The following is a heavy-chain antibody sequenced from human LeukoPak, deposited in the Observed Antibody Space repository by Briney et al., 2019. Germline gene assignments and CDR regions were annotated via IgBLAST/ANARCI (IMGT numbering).Heavy chain of an antibody. CDR3: AREYYDFWSGPYMDV. CDR1: GFTFSSYS. J-gene: IGHJ6*03. CDR2: IKQDGSEK. V-gene: IGHV3-7*01. D-gene: IGHD3-3*01. Sequence: GGSLRLSCAASGFTFSSYSMSWVRQAPGKGLEWVANIKQDGSEKYYVDSVKGRFTISRDNAKNSLYLQMNSLRAEDTAVYYCAREYYDFWSGPYMDVWGKGTTVTVSS.